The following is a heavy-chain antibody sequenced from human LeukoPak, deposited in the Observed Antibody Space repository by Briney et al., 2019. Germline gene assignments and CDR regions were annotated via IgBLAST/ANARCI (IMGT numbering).Heavy chain of an antibody. CDR2: ISSSSSYI. V-gene: IGHV3-21*01. J-gene: IGHJ2*01. D-gene: IGHD4-23*01. Sequence: GGSLRLSCAASGFTFSSYIMNWVRQAPGKGLEWVSSISSSSSYIYYADSVKGRFTISRDNSKNTLYLQMNSLRAEDTAVYYCAKNDYGGNTDYWYFGLWGRGTLVTVSS. CDR1: GFTFSSYI. CDR3: AKNDYGGNTDYWYFGL.